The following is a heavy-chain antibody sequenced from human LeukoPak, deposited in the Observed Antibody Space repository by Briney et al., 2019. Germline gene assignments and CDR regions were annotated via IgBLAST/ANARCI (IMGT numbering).Heavy chain of an antibody. D-gene: IGHD1-26*01. CDR3: ARDRERDLFDY. J-gene: IGHJ4*02. CDR1: GGTFSSYA. V-gene: IGHV1-18*01. CDR2: ISAYNGNT. Sequence: ASVKVSCKASGGTFSSYAISWVRQAPGQGLEWMGWISAYNGNTNYTQKLQGRVTMTTDTSTSTAYMELRSLRSDDTAVYYCARDRERDLFDYWGQGTLVTVSS.